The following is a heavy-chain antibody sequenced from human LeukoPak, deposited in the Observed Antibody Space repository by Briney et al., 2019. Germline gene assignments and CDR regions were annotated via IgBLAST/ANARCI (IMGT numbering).Heavy chain of an antibody. CDR3: ARQDSSGYSGDY. V-gene: IGHV4-34*01. CDR1: GGFFSGYY. CDR2: INHSGST. D-gene: IGHD3-22*01. Sequence: SETLSLTCAVYGGFFSGYYWSWIRQPPGKGLEWIGEINHSGSTNYNPSLKSRVTISVDTSKNQFSLKLSSVTAADTAVYYCARQDSSGYSGDYWGQGTLVTVSS. J-gene: IGHJ4*02.